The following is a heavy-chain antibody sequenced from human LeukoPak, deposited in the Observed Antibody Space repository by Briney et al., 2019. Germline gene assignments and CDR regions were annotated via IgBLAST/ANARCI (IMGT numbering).Heavy chain of an antibody. CDR3: ARGPPLFDP. J-gene: IGHJ5*02. V-gene: IGHV3-33*01. CDR1: GFTFSSYG. CDR2: IWYDGSNK. Sequence: SGRSLRLSCAASGFTFSSYGMHWVRQAPGKGLEWVAVIWYDGSNKYYADSVKGRFTISRGNAKNSLYLQMSSLRAEDTALYYCARGPPLFDPWGQGTLVIVSS.